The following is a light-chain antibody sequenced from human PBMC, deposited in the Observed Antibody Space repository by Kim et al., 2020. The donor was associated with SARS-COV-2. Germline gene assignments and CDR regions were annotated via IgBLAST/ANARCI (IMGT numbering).Light chain of an antibody. CDR2: AAS. J-gene: IGKJ4*01. V-gene: IGKV1-39*01. CDR3: QQSYSLVT. Sequence: DIQMTQYPSSLSASVGGRVTINCRASQNIGKNLNWYQQKSGKVPKVLIFAASFLQTGVPSRFSGSGSGTDFTLSINSLHPEDIATYYCQQSYSLVTFGGGTKVEIK. CDR1: QNIGKN.